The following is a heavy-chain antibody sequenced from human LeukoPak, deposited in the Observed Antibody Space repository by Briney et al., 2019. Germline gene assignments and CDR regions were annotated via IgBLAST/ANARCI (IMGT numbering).Heavy chain of an antibody. J-gene: IGHJ4*02. CDR2: IYHSGST. CDR1: GYSISSGYY. V-gene: IGHV4-38-2*02. Sequence: TSETLSLTCTVSGYSISSGYYWGWIRQPPGKGLEWIGSIYHSGSTYYNPSLKSRVTISVDTSKNQFSLKLSSVTAADTAVYYCARDHSPRGYSNYPFDYWGQGTLVTVSS. D-gene: IGHD4-11*01. CDR3: ARDHSPRGYSNYPFDY.